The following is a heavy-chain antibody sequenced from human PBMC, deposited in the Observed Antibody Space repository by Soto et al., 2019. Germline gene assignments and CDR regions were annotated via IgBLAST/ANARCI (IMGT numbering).Heavy chain of an antibody. Sequence: GGSLRLSCAASGFTFSLYSMIWVRQAPGKGLEWVASITSSSSYIYYEDSLKGRFTISRDNAKNSLFLQLDSLRAEDTAVYFCLRARSTDSRPDYWGQGTLVTVSS. CDR1: GFTFSLYS. CDR3: LRARSTDSRPDY. V-gene: IGHV3-21*01. D-gene: IGHD3-22*01. CDR2: ITSSSSYI. J-gene: IGHJ4*02.